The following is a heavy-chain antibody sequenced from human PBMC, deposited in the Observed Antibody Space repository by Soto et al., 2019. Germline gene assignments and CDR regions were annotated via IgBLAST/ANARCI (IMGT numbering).Heavy chain of an antibody. CDR1: GDSINNYY. Sequence: PSQTLSLPCTGSGDSINNYYWSWIRQPPGKRLEWIGYIYYTGSTTYNPSLESRVTMSVDTSKNQFSLKLSSVNAADTAVYYCAKYRRTDDHGFMLSYCARRTFD. CDR3: AKYRRTDDHGFMLSYCARRTFD. CDR2: IYYTGST. V-gene: IGHV4-59*01. J-gene: IGHJ2*01. D-gene: IGHD3-16*01.